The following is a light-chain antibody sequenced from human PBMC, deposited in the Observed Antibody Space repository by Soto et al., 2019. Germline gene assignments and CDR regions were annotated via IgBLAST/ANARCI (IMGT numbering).Light chain of an antibody. CDR3: QQRSNWPIT. Sequence: EILLTQSQATLCLSPGEGATLSCRASQTVSSNYLAWYQQKPGQAPRLLIYGASSRATGIPARFSGSGSGTDFTLTISSLEPEDFAVYYCQQRSNWPITFGQGTRLEIK. CDR2: GAS. J-gene: IGKJ5*01. V-gene: IGKV3D-20*02. CDR1: QTVSSNY.